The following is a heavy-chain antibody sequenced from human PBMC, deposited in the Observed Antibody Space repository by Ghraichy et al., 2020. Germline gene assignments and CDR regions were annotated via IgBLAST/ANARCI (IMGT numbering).Heavy chain of an antibody. V-gene: IGHV3-53*01. J-gene: IGHJ6*02. Sequence: LSLTCVAAGFTVSSKYMTWVRQAPGKGLEWVSVIYTGDITDYADSVKGRFTISRDNSKNTLSLQMNSLRAEDTAVYYCAGESSGYYYGGEGGMDVWGQGTTGTVSS. D-gene: IGHD3-22*01. CDR2: IYTGDIT. CDR3: AGESSGYYYGGEGGMDV. CDR1: GFTVSSKY.